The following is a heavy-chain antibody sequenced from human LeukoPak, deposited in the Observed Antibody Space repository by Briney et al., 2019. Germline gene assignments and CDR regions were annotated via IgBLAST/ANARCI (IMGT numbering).Heavy chain of an antibody. CDR3: ARGGYYYDSSGYPSDWFDP. J-gene: IGHJ5*02. CDR2: INHSGST. Sequence: SETLSLTCAVYGGSFSGYYWSWIRQPPGKGLEWIGEINHSGSTNYNPSLKSRVTISVDTPKNQFSLKLSSVTAADTAVYYCARGGYYYDSSGYPSDWFDPWGQGTLVTVSS. V-gene: IGHV4-34*01. CDR1: GGSFSGYY. D-gene: IGHD3-22*01.